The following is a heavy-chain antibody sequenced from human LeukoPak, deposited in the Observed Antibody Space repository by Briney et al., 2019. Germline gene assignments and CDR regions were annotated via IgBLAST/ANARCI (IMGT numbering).Heavy chain of an antibody. D-gene: IGHD6-19*01. Sequence: ASVKVSCKASGSTFTDYHVHWVRQAPEQGLEWMGWINPDSGGTKYQGRVTMTRDTSISTVYMELSSLTSDDTAVFYCARGPSPGYASGWNTYFDPWGQGTLVTVSS. CDR3: ARGPSPGYASGWNTYFDP. J-gene: IGHJ5*02. CDR2: INPDSGGT. V-gene: IGHV1-2*02. CDR1: GSTFTDYH.